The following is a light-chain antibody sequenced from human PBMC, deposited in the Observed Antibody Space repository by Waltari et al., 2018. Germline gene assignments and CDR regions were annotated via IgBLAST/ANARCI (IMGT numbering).Light chain of an antibody. CDR2: GAS. CDR3: QQYDISPLT. J-gene: IGKJ4*01. Sequence: EIVLPQSPGTLSLSPGEGATLSCRTSQPIRTTYLAWYQQKPVQAPTLLIYGASSRATGVPDRFTGSGSGTDFSLTISSLEPEDFATYYCQQYDISPLTFGGGTKVEIK. CDR1: QPIRTTY. V-gene: IGKV3-20*01.